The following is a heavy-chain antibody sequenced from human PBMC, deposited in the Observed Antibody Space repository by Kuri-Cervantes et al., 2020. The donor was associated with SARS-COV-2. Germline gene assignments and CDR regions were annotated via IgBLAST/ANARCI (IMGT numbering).Heavy chain of an antibody. Sequence: ASVKVSCKASGYTFTNFALNWVRQAPGQGLEWMGWINTNTGNPTYAQGFTGRFVFSLDTSVSTAYLQISSLKAEDTAVYYCARPIYGDYVYAFDIWGQGTMVTVSS. CDR2: INTNTGNP. J-gene: IGHJ3*02. CDR3: ARPIYGDYVYAFDI. D-gene: IGHD4-17*01. CDR1: GYTFTNFA. V-gene: IGHV7-4-1*02.